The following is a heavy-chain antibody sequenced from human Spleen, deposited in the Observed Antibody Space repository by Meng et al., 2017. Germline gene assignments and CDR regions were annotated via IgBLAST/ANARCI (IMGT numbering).Heavy chain of an antibody. D-gene: IGHD5-12*01. Sequence: EVQLVESGGGLVQPAGSLRLSCAASGFTVSHNYMSWVRQAPGKGLEWVLIIYSDGSSYYADSVKGRITISRHNSKNTLYLQMNSLRAEDTAVYYCARGLAYFDYWGQGTLVTVSS. CDR1: GFTVSHNY. J-gene: IGHJ4*02. V-gene: IGHV3-53*04. CDR2: IYSDGSS. CDR3: ARGLAYFDY.